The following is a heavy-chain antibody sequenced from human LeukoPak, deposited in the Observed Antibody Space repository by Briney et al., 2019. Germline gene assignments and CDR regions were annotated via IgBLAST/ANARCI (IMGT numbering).Heavy chain of an antibody. CDR2: INPDGSTT. CDR1: GFSISAYR. CDR3: VRGVADSYGQFDN. V-gene: IGHV3-74*01. J-gene: IGHJ4*02. Sequence: PGGSLRLSCAASGFSISAYRIHWVRQAPGKGLVWVSRINPDGSTTYYADSVKGRITISRDNAKNTLYLQMNSLRAEDTAVYYCVRGVADSYGQFDNWGQGTLVTVSS. D-gene: IGHD3-10*01.